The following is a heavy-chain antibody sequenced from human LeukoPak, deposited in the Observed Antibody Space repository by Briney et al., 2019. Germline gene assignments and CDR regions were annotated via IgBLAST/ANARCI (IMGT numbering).Heavy chain of an antibody. CDR1: GFTVSSNY. Sequence: GGSLRLSCAASGFTVSSNYMSWVRQAPGKGLEWVSVIYSGGNTYYADSVKGRFTISRDNSKNTLYLQMNSLRAEDRAVYYCASSGGDYLLFDDWGQGTLVTVSS. V-gene: IGHV3-66*01. D-gene: IGHD2-21*02. CDR2: IYSGGNT. J-gene: IGHJ4*02. CDR3: ASSGGDYLLFDD.